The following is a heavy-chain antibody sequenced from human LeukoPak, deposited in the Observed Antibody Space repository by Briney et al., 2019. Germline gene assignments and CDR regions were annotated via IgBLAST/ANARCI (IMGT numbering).Heavy chain of an antibody. CDR3: AREEFYYDSSGYGLDY. CDR2: ISYDGSNE. D-gene: IGHD3-22*01. Sequence: GGSLRLSCAASGFTFSSYAMHWVRQAPGKGLEWVAVISYDGSNEYYADSVKGRFTISRDNSKNTLYLQMNSLRAEDTAVYYCAREEFYYDSSGYGLDYWGQGTLVTVSS. CDR1: GFTFSSYA. V-gene: IGHV3-30-3*01. J-gene: IGHJ4*02.